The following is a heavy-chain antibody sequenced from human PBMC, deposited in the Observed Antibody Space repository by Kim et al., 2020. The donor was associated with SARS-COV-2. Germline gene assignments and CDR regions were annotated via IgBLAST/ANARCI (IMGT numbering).Heavy chain of an antibody. Sequence: SETLSLTCTVSGGSISSSSYYWGWIRQPPGKGLEWIGSIYYSGSTYYNPSLKSRVTISVDTSKNQFSLKLSSVTAADTAVYYCARLAVDTAMVTRWSRGYYYYYGMDVWGQGTTVTVSS. D-gene: IGHD5-18*01. CDR2: IYYSGST. CDR1: GGSISSSSYY. CDR3: ARLAVDTAMVTRWSRGYYYYYGMDV. J-gene: IGHJ6*02. V-gene: IGHV4-39*01.